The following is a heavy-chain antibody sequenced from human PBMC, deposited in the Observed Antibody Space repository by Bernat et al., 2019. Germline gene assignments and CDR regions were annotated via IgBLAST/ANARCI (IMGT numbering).Heavy chain of an antibody. D-gene: IGHD4-17*01. CDR1: GFTFSSYE. V-gene: IGHV3-48*03. CDR3: ARDKGAYDYGDLFDY. J-gene: IGHJ4*02. Sequence: EVQLVESGGGLVQPGGSLRLSCAASGFTFSSYEMNWVRQAPGKGLEWVSYISSSGSTIYYADSVKGRFTISRDNAKNSLYLQMNSLRAEDTAVYYCARDKGAYDYGDLFDYWGQGTLFTVSS. CDR2: ISSSGSTI.